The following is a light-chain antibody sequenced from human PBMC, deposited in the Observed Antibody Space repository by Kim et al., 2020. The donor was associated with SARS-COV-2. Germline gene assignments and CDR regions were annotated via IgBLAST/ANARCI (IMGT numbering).Light chain of an antibody. CDR1: QSVYNW. Sequence: DIQMTQSPSTLSASVGDRVTITCRASQSVYNWLAWYQQKPGKAPKLLIYKASSLESGVPSRFSGSGSGTEFTLTISSLQPDDFATYYCQQYNTYSWTFGQGTKVDIK. V-gene: IGKV1-5*03. CDR3: QQYNTYSWT. J-gene: IGKJ1*01. CDR2: KAS.